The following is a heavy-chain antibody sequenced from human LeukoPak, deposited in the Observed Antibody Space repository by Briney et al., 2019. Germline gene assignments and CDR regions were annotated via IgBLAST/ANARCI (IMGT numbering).Heavy chain of an antibody. CDR1: GYTFTSYG. Sequence: SVKVSCKASGYTFTSYGISWVRQAPGQGLEWMGGIIPIFGTANYAQKFQGRVTITADESTSTAYMELSSLRSEDTAVYYCARRVSGYSYGYGDYYYYMDVWGKGTTVTVSS. J-gene: IGHJ6*03. CDR3: ARRVSGYSYGYGDYYYYMDV. CDR2: IIPIFGTA. D-gene: IGHD5-18*01. V-gene: IGHV1-69*13.